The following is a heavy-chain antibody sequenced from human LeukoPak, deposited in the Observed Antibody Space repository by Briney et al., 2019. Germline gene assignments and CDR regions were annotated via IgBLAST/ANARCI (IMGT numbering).Heavy chain of an antibody. J-gene: IGHJ4*02. CDR2: IYYSGST. CDR3: ARVGGAAAGTTFDY. V-gene: IGHV4-38-2*02. D-gene: IGHD6-13*01. CDR1: GYSISSGYY. Sequence: PSETLSLTCTVSGYSISSGYYWGWIRQPPGKGLEWIGSIYYSGSTYYNPSLKSRVTISVDTSKNQFSLKLSSVTAADTAVYYCARVGGAAAGTTFDYWGQGTLVTVSS.